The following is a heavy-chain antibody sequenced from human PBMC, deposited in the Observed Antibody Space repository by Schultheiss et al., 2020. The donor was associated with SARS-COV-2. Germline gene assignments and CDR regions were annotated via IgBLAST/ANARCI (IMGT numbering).Heavy chain of an antibody. D-gene: IGHD4/OR15-4a*01. Sequence: SETLSLTCSVSGYSISSGHHWGWIRQPPGKGLEWIGSINHSGSTYYNPSLKSRVTISGDASKKQFSLRLNSVTAADTAVYYCARDQDYGRNAFDIWGQGTMVTVSS. CDR3: ARDQDYGRNAFDI. CDR1: GYSISSGHH. CDR2: INHSGST. V-gene: IGHV4-38-2*02. J-gene: IGHJ3*02.